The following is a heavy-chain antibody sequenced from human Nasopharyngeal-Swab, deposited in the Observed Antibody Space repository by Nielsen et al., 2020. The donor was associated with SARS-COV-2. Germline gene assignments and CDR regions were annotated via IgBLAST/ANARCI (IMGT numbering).Heavy chain of an antibody. CDR2: INSDGSST. V-gene: IGHV3-74*01. Sequence: GESLKISCAASGFTFSSYWMTWVRQAQGKGLVWVSRINSDGSSTRYADSVKGRFTISRDNAKNTLYLQMNSLRAEDTAVYYCARDPAITGTTFDPWGQGTLVTVSS. D-gene: IGHD1-7*01. CDR1: GFTFSSYW. J-gene: IGHJ5*02. CDR3: ARDPAITGTTFDP.